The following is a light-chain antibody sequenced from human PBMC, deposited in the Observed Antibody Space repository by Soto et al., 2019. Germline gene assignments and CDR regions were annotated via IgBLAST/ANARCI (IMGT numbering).Light chain of an antibody. CDR2: GAS. Sequence: VMTQSPATLSVSPGERATLSCRASQSVSINLAWYQQKPGQAPRLLIYGASTRATGIPAKFSGSGSGTEFTLTISSLQSEDFALYFCQQYNKFPSLSFGGGTKLEIK. CDR1: QSVSIN. V-gene: IGKV3-15*01. CDR3: QQYNKFPSLS. J-gene: IGKJ4*01.